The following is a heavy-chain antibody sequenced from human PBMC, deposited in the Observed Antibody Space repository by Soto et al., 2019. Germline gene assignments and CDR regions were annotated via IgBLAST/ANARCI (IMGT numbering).Heavy chain of an antibody. CDR1: GGTFSSYR. CDR2: NNANSGGT. D-gene: IGHD2-2*01. CDR3: ARDIVVVPATTLANY. V-gene: IGHV1-2*02. Sequence: GASVKVSCKASGGTFSSYRINWVRQAPGQGLEWMGWNNANSGGTNYAQKFQGRVTMTRDTAISTAYMELSRLRSDDTAVYYFARDIVVVPATTLANYWGQGTLVTVSS. J-gene: IGHJ4*02.